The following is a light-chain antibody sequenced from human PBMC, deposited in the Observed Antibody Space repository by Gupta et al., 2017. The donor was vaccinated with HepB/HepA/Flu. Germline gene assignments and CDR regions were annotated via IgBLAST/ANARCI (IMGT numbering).Light chain of an antibody. CDR3: SSYAGSNNVI. Sequence: QSALTQPPSASGSPGQSVTISCTGTSSDVGDYNYVSWYQQHPDKAPKLIISEVSKRPSGVPDRFSGSKSGNTASPTVSGLQAEDEADYYCSSYAGSNNVIFGGGTKLTVL. J-gene: IGLJ2*01. CDR2: EVS. V-gene: IGLV2-8*01. CDR1: SSDVGDYNY.